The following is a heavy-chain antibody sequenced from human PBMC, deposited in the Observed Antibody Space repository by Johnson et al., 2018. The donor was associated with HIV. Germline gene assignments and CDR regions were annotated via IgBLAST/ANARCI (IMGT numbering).Heavy chain of an antibody. J-gene: IGHJ3*02. Sequence: VQLVESGGGLVKPGGSLRLSCAASGFTFSNAWMSWVRQAPGKGLEWVSGISWNSGSIGYADSVKGRFTISRDNSKNTLYLQMNSLRAEDTAVYYCAKGGYSYGNAFDIWGQGTMVTVSS. CDR2: ISWNSGSI. V-gene: IGHV3-23*04. CDR1: GFTFSNAW. D-gene: IGHD5-18*01. CDR3: AKGGYSYGNAFDI.